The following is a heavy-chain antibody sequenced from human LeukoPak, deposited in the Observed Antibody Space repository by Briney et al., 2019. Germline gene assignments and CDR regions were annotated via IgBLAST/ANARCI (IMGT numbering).Heavy chain of an antibody. V-gene: IGHV3-23*01. CDR2: INDSGGAT. Sequence: RGSLRLSWGVAGITASSYAMSWVSQAPGKGLEWDSSINDSGGATYYADSVKGRFTISRDNSKNTLYLQMDSLRAEDTAVYYCAKYYYDSNGYRIDYWGQGTLVTVSS. J-gene: IGHJ4*02. CDR1: GITASSYA. D-gene: IGHD3-22*01. CDR3: AKYYYDSNGYRIDY.